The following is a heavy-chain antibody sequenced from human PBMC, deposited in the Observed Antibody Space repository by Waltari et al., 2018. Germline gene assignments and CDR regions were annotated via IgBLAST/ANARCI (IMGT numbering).Heavy chain of an antibody. D-gene: IGHD4-17*01. J-gene: IGHJ3*02. Sequence: QVQLQQWGAGLLKPSETLSLTCAVYGGSFSGYSWSWIHQPPGKGLEWIGEINHSGSTNYNPSLKSRVTISVDTSKNQFSLKLSSVTAADTAVYYCTRRLRWLPHAFDIWGQGTMVTVSS. CDR1: GGSFSGYS. V-gene: IGHV4-34*01. CDR3: TRRLRWLPHAFDI. CDR2: INHSGST.